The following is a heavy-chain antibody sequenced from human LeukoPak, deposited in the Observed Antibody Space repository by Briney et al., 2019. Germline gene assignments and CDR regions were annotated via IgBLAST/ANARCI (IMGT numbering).Heavy chain of an antibody. Sequence: GGSLRLSCAASGFTFSSYWMTWVRQAPGKGLEWVASIKQDGNEKYYVDSVKVRFTISRDNARNSLYLQMSSLRADDTAVYYCARDGAFRIYDYWGQGTLVTVSS. J-gene: IGHJ4*02. CDR3: ARDGAFRIYDY. CDR2: IKQDGNEK. CDR1: GFTFSSYW. V-gene: IGHV3-7*01. D-gene: IGHD3-3*02.